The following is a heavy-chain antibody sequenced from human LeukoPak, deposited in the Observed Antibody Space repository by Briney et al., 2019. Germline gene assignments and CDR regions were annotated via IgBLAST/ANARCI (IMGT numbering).Heavy chain of an antibody. D-gene: IGHD5-24*01. J-gene: IGHJ4*02. Sequence: PGGSLRLSCAASGYTFSDYYMTWIRQAPGKGLEWVSYLSSSGNTTYYADSVKGRFTISRDNAKNSLYLQMNSLRADDTAVYYCARDFDESTGYNFDYWGQGTLVTVSS. CDR3: ARDFDESTGYNFDY. V-gene: IGHV3-11*04. CDR2: LSSSGNTT. CDR1: GYTFSDYY.